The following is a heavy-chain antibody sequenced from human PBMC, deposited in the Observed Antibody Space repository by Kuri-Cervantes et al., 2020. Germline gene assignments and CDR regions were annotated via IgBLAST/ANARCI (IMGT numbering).Heavy chain of an antibody. D-gene: IGHD5-24*01. Sequence: GGSLRLSCAASGFTFSSYWMHWVRQAPGKGLVWVSRINSDGSSTSYADSVKGRFTISRDNAKNTLYLQMNSLRAEDTAVYYCASVLQSIDAFDIWGQGTKVTVSS. CDR2: INSDGSST. V-gene: IGHV3-74*01. J-gene: IGHJ3*02. CDR3: ASVLQSIDAFDI. CDR1: GFTFSSYW.